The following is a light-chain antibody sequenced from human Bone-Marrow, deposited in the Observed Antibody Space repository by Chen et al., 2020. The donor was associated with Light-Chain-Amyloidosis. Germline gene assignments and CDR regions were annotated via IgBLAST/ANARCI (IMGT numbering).Light chain of an antibody. J-gene: IGLJ3*02. V-gene: IGLV3-21*02. CDR1: NIGSTS. Sequence: SSVLTQPSSVSVAPGQTATTPCGGNNIGSTSVHWYQQTPGQAPLLVVYDDSDRPSGIPERLSGSNSGNTATLTISRVEAGDEADYYCQVWDRSSDRPVFGGGTKLTVL. CDR2: DDS. CDR3: QVWDRSSDRPV.